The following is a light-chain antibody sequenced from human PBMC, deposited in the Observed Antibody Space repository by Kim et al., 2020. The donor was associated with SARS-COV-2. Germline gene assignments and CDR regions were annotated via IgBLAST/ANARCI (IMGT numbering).Light chain of an antibody. CDR2: GAS. CDR3: QQYGSSPWT. V-gene: IGKV3-20*01. CDR1: QSVSHNS. Sequence: SPGERTPHSCGASQSVSHNSLAWDQQKHGRAPRLHNHGASSRATGIPDRCSGSGSGTDVTLTISRLEPDDVAVYSCQQYGSSPWTFGQGTKVDIK. J-gene: IGKJ1*01.